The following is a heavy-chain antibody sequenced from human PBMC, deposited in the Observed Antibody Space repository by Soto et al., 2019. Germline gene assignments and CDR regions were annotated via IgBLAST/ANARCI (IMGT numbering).Heavy chain of an antibody. CDR3: AKGTTEHDAFDI. J-gene: IGHJ3*02. V-gene: IGHV3-30*18. Sequence: GGSLRLSCVASGFTFSSYGMHWVRQAPGKGLEWVAVISYDGSNKYYADSVKGRFTISRDNSKNTLYLQMNSLRAEDTAVYYCAKGTTEHDAFDIWGQGTMVTVSS. CDR1: GFTFSSYG. CDR2: ISYDGSNK. D-gene: IGHD1-1*01.